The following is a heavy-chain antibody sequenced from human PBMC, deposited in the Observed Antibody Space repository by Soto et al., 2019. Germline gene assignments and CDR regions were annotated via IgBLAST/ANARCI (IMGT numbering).Heavy chain of an antibody. CDR1: AYTLTELS. J-gene: IGHJ5*01. V-gene: IGHV1-24*01. CDR3: ATCNRVTKQRVWFDF. D-gene: IGHD4-17*01. CDR2: FDPEDGET. Sequence: SVKVSCKVSAYTLTELSMHWVRQAPGKGLEWMGGFDPEDGETIYAQKFQGRVTMTEDTSTDTAYMELSSLRSEDTAVYYCATCNRVTKQRVWFDFWGQGTLVIVSS.